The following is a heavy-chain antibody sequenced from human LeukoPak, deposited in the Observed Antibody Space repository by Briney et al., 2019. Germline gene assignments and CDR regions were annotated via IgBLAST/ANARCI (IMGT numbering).Heavy chain of an antibody. D-gene: IGHD5-12*01. J-gene: IGHJ6*02. CDR3: ARDTVARPKYYYYYGMDV. CDR2: ISSSSSYT. Sequence: KSGGSLRLSCAASGFTFSSYSMNWVRQAPGKGLEWVSYISSSSSYTNYADSVKGRFTISRDNAKNSLYLQMNSLRAEDTAVYYCARDTVARPKYYYYYGMDVWGQGTTVTVSS. V-gene: IGHV3-21*05. CDR1: GFTFSSYS.